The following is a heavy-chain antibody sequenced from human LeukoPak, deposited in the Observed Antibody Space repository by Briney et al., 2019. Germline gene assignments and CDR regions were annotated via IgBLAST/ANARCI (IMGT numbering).Heavy chain of an antibody. V-gene: IGHV3-23*01. D-gene: IGHD6-13*01. CDR1: GFSVSNNY. Sequence: GGSLRLSCAASGFSVSNNYMSWVRQAPGKGLEWVSAISGSGGSTYYADSVKGRFTISRDNSKNTLYLQMNSLRAEDTAVYYCAKDRSSWDAFDIWGQGTMVTVSS. CDR2: ISGSGGST. J-gene: IGHJ3*02. CDR3: AKDRSSWDAFDI.